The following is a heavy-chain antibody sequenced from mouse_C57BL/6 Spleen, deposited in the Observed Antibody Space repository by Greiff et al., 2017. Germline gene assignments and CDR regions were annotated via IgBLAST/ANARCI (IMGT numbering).Heavy chain of an antibody. Sequence: VQLQESGAELVKPGASVKISCKASGYAFSSYWMNWVKQRPGKGLEWIGQIYPGDGDTNYNGKFKGKATLTADKSSSTAYMQLSSLTSEDSAVYFCARSPLYYYGSSVYFDYWGQGTTLTVSS. CDR2: IYPGDGDT. J-gene: IGHJ2*01. CDR3: ARSPLYYYGSSVYFDY. D-gene: IGHD1-1*01. CDR1: GYAFSSYW. V-gene: IGHV1-80*01.